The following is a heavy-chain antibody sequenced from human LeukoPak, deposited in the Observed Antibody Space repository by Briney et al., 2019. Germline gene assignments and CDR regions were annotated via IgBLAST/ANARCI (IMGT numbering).Heavy chain of an antibody. CDR1: GFTFSNYW. Sequence: GGSLRLSCAASGFTFSNYWMHWVRQAPGKGLVWVSRINSDGINTSYADSVKGRFTISRDNAKNTLNLQMNSLRAEDTAVYYCARDLGQYYDTSDNWFDPWGQGTLVTVSA. D-gene: IGHD3-22*01. CDR2: INSDGINT. J-gene: IGHJ5*02. V-gene: IGHV3-74*01. CDR3: ARDLGQYYDTSDNWFDP.